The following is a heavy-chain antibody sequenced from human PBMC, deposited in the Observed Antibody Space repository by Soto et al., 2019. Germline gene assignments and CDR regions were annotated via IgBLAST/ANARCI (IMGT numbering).Heavy chain of an antibody. Sequence: ASVKVSCKASGYTFTGYYMHWVRQAPGQGLEWMGVINPSRGTTTYAQKFQNRVTMTRDTSASTVYMELSSLRSEDTAMYYCARDISGWRQGYYFDYWGQGTLVTVSS. CDR1: GYTFTGYY. CDR2: INPSRGTT. CDR3: ARDISGWRQGYYFDY. V-gene: IGHV1-46*01. J-gene: IGHJ4*02. D-gene: IGHD6-19*01.